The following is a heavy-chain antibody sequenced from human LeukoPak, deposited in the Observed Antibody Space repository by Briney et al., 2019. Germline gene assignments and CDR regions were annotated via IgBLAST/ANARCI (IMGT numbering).Heavy chain of an antibody. CDR3: AREVVTMVRGVLGKYYFDY. Sequence: SETLSLTCTVSGGSITNYYWSWIRQPAGKGLEWIGRIYTSGSTNYNPSLKSRVTISVDTSKNQFSLKLSSVTAADTAVYYCAREVVTMVRGVLGKYYFDYWGQGTLVTVSS. V-gene: IGHV4-4*07. CDR2: IYTSGST. D-gene: IGHD3-10*01. J-gene: IGHJ4*02. CDR1: GGSITNYY.